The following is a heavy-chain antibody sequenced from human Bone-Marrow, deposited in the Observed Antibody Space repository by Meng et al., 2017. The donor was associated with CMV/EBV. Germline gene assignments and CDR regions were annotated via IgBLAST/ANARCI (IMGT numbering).Heavy chain of an antibody. CDR1: SRVTSLW. CDR3: ARHVDFWSGYSDWFDP. Sequence: SRVTSLWIGWMRQAPGKGLEWMRIIYPGDSDTKYGRSFQDQVTISSDKSIITAYLQWGSLKASDTAMYYCARHVDFWSGYSDWFDPWGQGTLVTVSS. J-gene: IGHJ5*02. V-gene: IGHV5-51*01. D-gene: IGHD3-3*01. CDR2: IYPGDSDT.